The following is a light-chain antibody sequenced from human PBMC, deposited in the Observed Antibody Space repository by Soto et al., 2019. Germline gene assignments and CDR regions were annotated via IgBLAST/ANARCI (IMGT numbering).Light chain of an antibody. V-gene: IGLV2-23*01. CDR1: TSDVGTYDL. J-gene: IGLJ2*01. CDR2: EAY. Sequence: QSALTQPASMSGSPGQSVTISCTGSTSDVGTYDLVSWYQQHPGKAPKLMIFEAYKRPSGISSRFSGSKSGNTASPTISGLQTEDEADYFCYSYAGTGAPVVFGGGTKLTVL. CDR3: YSYAGTGAPVV.